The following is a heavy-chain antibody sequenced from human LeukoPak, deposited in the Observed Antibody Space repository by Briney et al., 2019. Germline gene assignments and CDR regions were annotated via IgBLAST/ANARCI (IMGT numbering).Heavy chain of an antibody. CDR2: INHSGST. V-gene: IGHV4-34*01. CDR1: GGSFSGYY. Sequence: SETLSFTCAVYGGSFSGYYWSWIRQPPGKGLDGIGEINHSGSTNYNPSLKSRVTISVDTSKNQFSLKLSSVTAADTAVYYCARGLSPRINMVRGVRPPFRGVFDYWGQGTLVTVSS. CDR3: ARGLSPRINMVRGVRPPFRGVFDY. D-gene: IGHD3-10*01. J-gene: IGHJ4*02.